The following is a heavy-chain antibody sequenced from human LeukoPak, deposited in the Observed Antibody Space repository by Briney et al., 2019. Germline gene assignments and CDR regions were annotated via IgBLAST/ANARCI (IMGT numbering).Heavy chain of an antibody. CDR1: GGSFSDSY. Sequence: PSETLSLTCAVYGGSFSDSYWSWIRQPPGKGLGLEWIGEVNHSGNTNYNPSLKSRVTISVDTSKNQFSLRLSSVTAADTAVYYCARDTIGAFSYGLDVWGQGTTVTVSS. V-gene: IGHV4-34*01. CDR2: VNHSGNT. CDR3: ARDTIGAFSYGLDV. D-gene: IGHD4/OR15-4a*01. J-gene: IGHJ6*02.